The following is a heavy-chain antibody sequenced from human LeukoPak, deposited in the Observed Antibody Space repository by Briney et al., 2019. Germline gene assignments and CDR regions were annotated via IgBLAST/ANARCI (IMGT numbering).Heavy chain of an antibody. Sequence: PGGSLRLSCAASGFTFSSYALSWVRQAPGKGLEWVSAISGSGGSTYYADSAKGRFTISRDNSKNTLYLQMNSLRAEDTAVYYCAREKLGYWCFDLWGRGTLVTVSP. J-gene: IGHJ2*01. CDR1: GFTFSSYA. CDR3: AREKLGYWCFDL. D-gene: IGHD6-13*01. CDR2: ISGSGGST. V-gene: IGHV3-23*01.